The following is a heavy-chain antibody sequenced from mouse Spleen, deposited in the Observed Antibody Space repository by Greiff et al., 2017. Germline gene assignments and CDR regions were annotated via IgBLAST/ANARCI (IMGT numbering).Heavy chain of an antibody. CDR2: ISYSGST. CDR1: GYSITSYY. J-gene: IGHJ4*01. D-gene: IGHD3-1*01. V-gene: IGHV3-8*01. Sequence: VQLQQSGPGLVKPSQTLSLTCSASGYSITSYYWNWIRKFPGNKLEYMGYISYSGSTYYNPSLKSRISITRDTSTNQYYLQLNSVTTEDTATYYCARGSGYLDYAMDYWGQGTSVTVSS. CDR3: ARGSGYLDYAMDY.